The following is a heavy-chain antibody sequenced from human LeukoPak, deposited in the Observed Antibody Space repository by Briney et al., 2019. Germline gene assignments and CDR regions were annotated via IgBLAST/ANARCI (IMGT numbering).Heavy chain of an antibody. CDR3: ARGLDDS. V-gene: IGHV4-39*07. Sequence: SETLSLTCIVSGGSISSSSYYWGWIRQPPGKGLEWIGTIYYAGSTYYNPSLKSRVTISMDTSKNQFSLKLSSMTAADTALYYCARGLDDSSGQGTLVTVSS. J-gene: IGHJ4*02. CDR1: GGSISSSSYY. CDR2: IYYAGST.